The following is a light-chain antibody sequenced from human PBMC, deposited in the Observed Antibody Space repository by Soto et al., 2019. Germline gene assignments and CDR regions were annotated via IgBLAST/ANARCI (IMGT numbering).Light chain of an antibody. J-gene: IGKJ4*01. CDR3: QQRSNWPLT. Sequence: EIVLTQSPATLSLSPGERATIACRASQSVSSYLAWYQQKPGQGPRLLIYDASKRATGIPARFSGSGSGTDFTLIISSLEPEDFAVYYCQQRSNWPLTFGGGTKLEIK. CDR1: QSVSSY. V-gene: IGKV3-11*01. CDR2: DAS.